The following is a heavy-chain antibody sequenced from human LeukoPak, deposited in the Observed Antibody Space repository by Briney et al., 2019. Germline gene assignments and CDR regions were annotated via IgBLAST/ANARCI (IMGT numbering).Heavy chain of an antibody. V-gene: IGHV3-30*04. J-gene: IGHJ4*02. CDR2: ISYDGSNK. CDR3: ARDLSRSRPDCSGGSCYSVY. Sequence: GGSLRPSCAPSGFTFSSYAMHWVRQAPGKGLECVAVISYDGSNKYYAGSVKGRFTISRDNSKNTLYLQMNRRRAEDPAVYYCARDLSRSRPDCSGGSCYSVYWGQGTLVTVSS. CDR1: GFTFSSYA. D-gene: IGHD2-15*01.